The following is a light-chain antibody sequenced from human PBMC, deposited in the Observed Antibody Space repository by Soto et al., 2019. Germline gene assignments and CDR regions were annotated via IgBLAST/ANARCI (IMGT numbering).Light chain of an antibody. Sequence: DIHMTHSPSSLSSSIGYIFTITCQSSQNITNNLSWYQQKPGKAPNLLIYHASKLAKGVTSRFSGSGSGTDFSFIITSLQREDLATYYCQQYYGLPPLTFGQGTRLEIK. CDR3: QQYYGLPPLT. V-gene: IGKV1-33*01. J-gene: IGKJ5*01. CDR1: QNITNN. CDR2: HAS.